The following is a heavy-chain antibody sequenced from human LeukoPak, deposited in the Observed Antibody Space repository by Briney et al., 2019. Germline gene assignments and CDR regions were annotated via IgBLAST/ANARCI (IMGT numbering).Heavy chain of an antibody. CDR1: GYTFTSFS. CDR3: ARVVPFGDYGRDY. CDR2: INTANGNA. Sequence: ASVEVSCKAPGYTFTSFSISWVRQAPGLGLEWMGWINTANGNANYEQKFQGRVTMTTDTSTSTAYMELRSLRSDDTAVYYCARVVPFGDYGRDYWGQGTLVTVSS. J-gene: IGHJ4*02. D-gene: IGHD4-17*01. V-gene: IGHV1-18*01.